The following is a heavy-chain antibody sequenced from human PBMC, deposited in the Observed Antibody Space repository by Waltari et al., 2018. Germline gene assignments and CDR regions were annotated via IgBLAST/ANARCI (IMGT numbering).Heavy chain of an antibody. Sequence: QVQLQESGPGLVKPSETLSLTCAVSGYSISSGYYWGWIRQPPGKGLEWIGNIYHSGITHYNTSLKSRVTISVDTSKNQFSLKLSSVTAADTAVYYCARRAAITAAGPTYYMDVWGKGTTVTVSS. V-gene: IGHV4-38-2*01. CDR2: IYHSGIT. J-gene: IGHJ6*03. CDR3: ARRAAITAAGPTYYMDV. CDR1: GYSISSGYY. D-gene: IGHD6-13*01.